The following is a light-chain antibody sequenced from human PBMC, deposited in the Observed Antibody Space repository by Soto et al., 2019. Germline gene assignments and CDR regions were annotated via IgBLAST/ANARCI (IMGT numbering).Light chain of an antibody. Sequence: DIQMTQSPSSLSASVGDRVTITCRASQSISRYLNWYQHKPGKAPNLLIYAASSLQSGVPSRFSGSGSGTDFTLTISGLQPEDVATYYCQQSYSFWTFCQGTKVEIK. CDR2: AAS. J-gene: IGKJ1*01. V-gene: IGKV1-39*01. CDR3: QQSYSFWT. CDR1: QSISRY.